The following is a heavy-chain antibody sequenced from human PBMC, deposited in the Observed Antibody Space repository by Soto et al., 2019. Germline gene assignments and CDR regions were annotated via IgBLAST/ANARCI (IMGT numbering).Heavy chain of an antibody. J-gene: IGHJ4*02. CDR3: ARTFDTITYYFDY. Sequence: LRLSCAASEFTFSSYAMHWIRQAPGKGLEWVAVISFDGNIIQYADSVKGRFIISRDNSKNTLYLQMNSLRGEDTAVYYCARTFDTITYYFDYWGQGTLVTVSS. CDR1: EFTFSSYA. CDR2: ISFDGNII. V-gene: IGHV3-30-3*01. D-gene: IGHD3-9*01.